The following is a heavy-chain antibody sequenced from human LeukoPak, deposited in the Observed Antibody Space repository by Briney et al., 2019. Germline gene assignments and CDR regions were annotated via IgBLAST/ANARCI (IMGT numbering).Heavy chain of an antibody. CDR3: ARVIRHSYGDDAFDI. V-gene: IGHV4-59*01. Sequence: KSSETLSLTCTVSGGSISSYYWSWIRQPPGKGLEWFGYIYYSGSTNYNPSLKSRVTISVDTSKNQFSLKLSSVTAADTAVYYCARVIRHSYGDDAFDIWGQGTMVTVSS. J-gene: IGHJ3*02. CDR2: IYYSGST. CDR1: GGSISSYY. D-gene: IGHD5-18*01.